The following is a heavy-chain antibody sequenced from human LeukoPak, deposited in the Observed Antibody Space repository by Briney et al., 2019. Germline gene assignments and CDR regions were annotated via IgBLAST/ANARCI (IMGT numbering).Heavy chain of an antibody. D-gene: IGHD4-23*01. CDR2: ISYDGSNK. V-gene: IGHV3-30*18. Sequence: PGGSLRLSCAASGFTFSSYGMHWVRQAPGKGLEWVAAISYDGSNKYYPGSVKGRFTISRDNSKNTLYLQMNSLRAEDTAVYYCAKATMVVTPTFDYWGQGTLVTVSS. J-gene: IGHJ4*02. CDR3: AKATMVVTPTFDY. CDR1: GFTFSSYG.